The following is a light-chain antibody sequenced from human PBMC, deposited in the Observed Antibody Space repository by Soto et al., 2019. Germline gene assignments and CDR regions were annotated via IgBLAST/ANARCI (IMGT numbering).Light chain of an antibody. J-gene: IGLJ2*01. CDR1: SNDVGGYNY. Sequence: QSALTQPASVSGSPGQSITMSCTGTSNDVGGYNYVSWYQQHPGKAPKLMIYDVSNRPSGVSNRFSGSKSGNTASLTISGLQAEDEADYYCSSHTSSSTLVVFGGGTKVTVL. CDR2: DVS. V-gene: IGLV2-14*01. CDR3: SSHTSSSTLVV.